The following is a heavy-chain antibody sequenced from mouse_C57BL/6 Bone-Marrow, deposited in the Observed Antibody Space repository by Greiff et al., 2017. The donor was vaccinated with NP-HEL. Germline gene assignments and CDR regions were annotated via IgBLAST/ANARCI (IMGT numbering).Heavy chain of an antibody. CDR2: INPYNGGT. J-gene: IGHJ2*01. CDR1: GYTFTDYY. D-gene: IGHD1-1*01. Sequence: EVQLQQSGPVLVKPGASVKMSCKASGYTFTDYYMNWVKQSHGKSLEWIGVINPYNGGTSYNQKFKGKATLTVDKSSSTAYMELNSLTSEDSAVYYCASDYGSSYDDYWAKAPLSQSPQ. V-gene: IGHV1-19*01. CDR3: ASDYGSSYDDY.